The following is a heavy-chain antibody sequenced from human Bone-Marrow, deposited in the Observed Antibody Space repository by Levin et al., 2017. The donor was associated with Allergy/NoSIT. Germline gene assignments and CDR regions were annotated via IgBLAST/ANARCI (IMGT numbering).Heavy chain of an antibody. V-gene: IGHV5-51*01. J-gene: IGHJ2*01. CDR3: ARGAGYCRGGSCYNGYFER. D-gene: IGHD2-15*01. CDR2: IYPGDSDT. Sequence: GESLKISCKGSGYSFTSYWIGWVRQMPGKGLEWMGIIYPGDSDTRYSPSFQGQVTISADKSISTAYLQWSSLKASDTAMYYGARGAGYCRGGSCYNGYFERWGRGTLVTVAS. CDR1: GYSFTSYW.